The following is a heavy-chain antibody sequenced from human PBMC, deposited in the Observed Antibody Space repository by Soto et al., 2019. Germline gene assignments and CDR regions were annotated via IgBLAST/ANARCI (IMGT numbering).Heavy chain of an antibody. CDR3: ARRHLAVAVSPWFDP. V-gene: IGHV2-26*01. J-gene: IGHJ5*02. Sequence: QVTWKESGTVLVKPTETLTLRCTVSGLSITDSEMGVSWIRQPPGQPLEWLAHIDSSGEKSYRTFMKSRLAISKETSKSQIVLTMTNMDPADTATYYCARRHLAVAVSPWFDPWGQGIPVTVSS. CDR2: IDSSGEK. D-gene: IGHD6-19*01. CDR1: GLSITDSEMG.